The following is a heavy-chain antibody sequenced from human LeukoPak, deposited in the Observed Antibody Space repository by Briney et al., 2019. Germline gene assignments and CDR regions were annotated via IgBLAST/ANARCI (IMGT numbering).Heavy chain of an antibody. Sequence: SETLSLTCTVSGYSISSGYYWGWIRQPPGKGLEWIGSIYHSGSTYYNPSLKSRVTISVDTSKNQFSLKLSSVTAADTAVYYCARDPSIVATGVGYWGQGTLVTVSS. J-gene: IGHJ4*02. CDR2: IYHSGST. CDR1: GYSISSGYY. D-gene: IGHD5-12*01. CDR3: ARDPSIVATGVGY. V-gene: IGHV4-38-2*02.